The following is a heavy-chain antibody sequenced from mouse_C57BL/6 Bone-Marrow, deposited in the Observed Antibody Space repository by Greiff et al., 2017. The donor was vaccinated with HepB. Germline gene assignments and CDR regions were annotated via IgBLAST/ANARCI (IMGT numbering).Heavy chain of an antibody. Sequence: QVQLQQSGPELVKPGASVKISCKASGYAFSSSWMNWVMQRPGQGLEWIGRIYPGDGYTNYNGKFKGKATLTADKSSSTAYMQLSSLTSEDSAVYFCARPIRGSGYDGSREREGFDYWGQGTTLTVSS. CDR1: GYAFSSSW. D-gene: IGHD1-1*01. J-gene: IGHJ2*01. CDR2: IYPGDGYT. CDR3: ARPIRGSGYDGSREREGFDY. V-gene: IGHV1-82*01.